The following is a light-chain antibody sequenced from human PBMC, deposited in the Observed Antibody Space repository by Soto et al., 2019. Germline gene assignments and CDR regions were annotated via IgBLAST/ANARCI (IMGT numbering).Light chain of an antibody. J-gene: IGKJ5*01. CDR3: QQYSNWPIT. Sequence: EIVLTQSPVTLSLSPGERATLSFRASQSVSSYLAWYQQKPGQAPRLLIYDASNRATGIPDRFSGSGSGTDFTLTFSSLEPEDFAVYYCQQYSNWPITFGQGTRLEI. V-gene: IGKV3-11*01. CDR1: QSVSSY. CDR2: DAS.